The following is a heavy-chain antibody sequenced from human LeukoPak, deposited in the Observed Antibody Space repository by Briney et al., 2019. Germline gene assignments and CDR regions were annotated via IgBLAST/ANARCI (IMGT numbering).Heavy chain of an antibody. Sequence: GGSLRLSCTASGFTFTSYSMNWVRQAPGKGLEWVSYISSASGTIYYADSVKGRFTISRDNANNSLYLQMSSLRAEDTAVYYCARRTPGYCSGGSCYGFQHWGQGTLVTVSS. D-gene: IGHD2-15*01. CDR1: GFTFTSYS. J-gene: IGHJ1*01. CDR2: ISSASGTI. V-gene: IGHV3-48*04. CDR3: ARRTPGYCSGGSCYGFQH.